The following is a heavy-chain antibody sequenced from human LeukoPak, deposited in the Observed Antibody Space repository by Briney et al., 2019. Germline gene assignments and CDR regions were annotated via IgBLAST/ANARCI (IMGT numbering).Heavy chain of an antibody. CDR1: GYTFTSYY. CDR2: INPNSGGT. D-gene: IGHD3-22*01. CDR3: ARDRTTYYYDSSGYPYFDY. J-gene: IGHJ4*02. V-gene: IGHV1-2*02. Sequence: ASVKVSCKASGYTFTSYYMHWVRQAPGQALEGMEWINPNSGGTNYAQKFQGRVTMTRDTSISTAYMELTRLRSDDTAVYYCARDRTTYYYDSSGYPYFDYWGQGTLVTVSS.